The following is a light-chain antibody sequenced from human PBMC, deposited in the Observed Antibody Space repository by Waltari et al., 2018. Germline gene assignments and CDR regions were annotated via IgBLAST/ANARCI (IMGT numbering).Light chain of an antibody. V-gene: IGLV1-44*01. CDR1: RSNIGSRT. CDR3: SAWDDSLNGVV. Sequence: QSVLTQPPSASGTPGQRVTISCSGSRSNIGSRTVNWYQQFPGPAPNLLIYTKDQRPSGVPDRFSASKSGTSASLAISGLQSEDEADYYCSAWDDSLNGVVFGGGTKLTVL. J-gene: IGLJ2*01. CDR2: TKD.